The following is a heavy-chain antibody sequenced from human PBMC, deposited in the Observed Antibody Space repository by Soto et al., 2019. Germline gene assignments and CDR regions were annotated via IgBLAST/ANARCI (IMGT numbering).Heavy chain of an antibody. CDR3: ARERLRPGHYYYYYMDV. J-gene: IGHJ6*03. CDR2: IYYSGST. D-gene: IGHD5-12*01. CDR1: GGSISSYY. V-gene: IGHV4-59*12. Sequence: PSETLSLTCTVSGGSISSYYWSWIRRPPGKGLEWIGYIYYSGSTNYNPSLKSRVTISVDTSKNQFSLKLSSVTAADTAVYYCARERLRPGHYYYYYMDVWGKGTTVTVSS.